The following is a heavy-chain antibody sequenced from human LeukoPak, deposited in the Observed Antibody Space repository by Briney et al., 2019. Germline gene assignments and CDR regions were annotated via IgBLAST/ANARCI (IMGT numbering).Heavy chain of an antibody. CDR1: GFTFSNYG. CDR3: ARAEFDP. Sequence: GGSLRLSCAASGFTFSNYGMHWVRQAPGKGLEWVAVIWYDGSKKYYLDSVKGRFTISRDNSQNMLYLQMNSLRVEDTGLYYCARAEFDPWGQGTLVTVSS. V-gene: IGHV3-33*01. CDR2: IWYDGSKK. J-gene: IGHJ5*02.